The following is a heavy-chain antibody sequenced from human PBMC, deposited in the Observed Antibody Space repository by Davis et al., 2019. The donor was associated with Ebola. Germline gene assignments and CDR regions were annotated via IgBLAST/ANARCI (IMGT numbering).Heavy chain of an antibody. D-gene: IGHD5-12*01. CDR1: GGSVSSGSYY. CDR3: ARAPYGGYAGAFDY. V-gene: IGHV4-61*01. J-gene: IGHJ4*02. CDR2: IYYSGST. Sequence: MPSETLSLTCTVSGGSVSSGSYYWSWIRQPPGKGLEWIGYIYYSGSTNYNPSLKSRVTISVDTSKNQFSLKLSSVTAADTAVYYCARAPYGGYAGAFDYWGQGTLVTVSS.